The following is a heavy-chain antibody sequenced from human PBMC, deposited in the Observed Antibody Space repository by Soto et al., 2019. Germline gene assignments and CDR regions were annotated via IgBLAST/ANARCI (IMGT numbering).Heavy chain of an antibody. V-gene: IGHV3-30*18. CDR3: AKEYRDIVVVPAAFGYDY. CDR2: ISYDGSNK. CDR1: GFTFSSYG. D-gene: IGHD2-2*01. Sequence: GGSLRLSCAASGFTFSSYGMHWVRQAPGKGLEWVAVISYDGSNKYYADSVKGRFTISRDNSKNTLYLQMNSLRAEDTAVYYCAKEYRDIVVVPAAFGYDYWGQGTLVTVSS. J-gene: IGHJ4*02.